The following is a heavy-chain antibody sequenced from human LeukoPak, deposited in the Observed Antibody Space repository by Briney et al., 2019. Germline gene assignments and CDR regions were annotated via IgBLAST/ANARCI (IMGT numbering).Heavy chain of an antibody. V-gene: IGHV1-8*01. CDR2: MNPNSGNT. Sequence: ASVKVSCKASGYTFTSYDINWVRQATGQGLEWMGWMNPNSGNTGYAQKFQGRVTMTRNTSISTVYMELSSLRSEDTAVYYCARGPYGSGSYFGWFDPWGQGTLVTVSS. J-gene: IGHJ5*02. CDR1: GYTFTSYD. CDR3: ARGPYGSGSYFGWFDP. D-gene: IGHD3-10*01.